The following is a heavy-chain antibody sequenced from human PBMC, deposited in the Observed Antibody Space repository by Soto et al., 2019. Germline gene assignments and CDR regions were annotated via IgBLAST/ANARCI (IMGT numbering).Heavy chain of an antibody. CDR3: TRDYDFWSGYSNHWLDP. J-gene: IGHJ5*02. V-gene: IGHV3-49*03. Sequence: PGGSLRLSCTASGFTFGGYAMSWFRQAPGKGLEWVGFIRSKAYGGTTEYAASVKGRFTISRDDSKSIAYLQMNGLKTEDTAVYYCTRDYDFWSGYSNHWLDPSGQGTLATVSS. D-gene: IGHD3-3*01. CDR1: GFTFGGYA. CDR2: IRSKAYGGTT.